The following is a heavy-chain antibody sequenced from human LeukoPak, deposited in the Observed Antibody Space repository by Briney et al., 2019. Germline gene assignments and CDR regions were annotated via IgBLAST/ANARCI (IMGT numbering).Heavy chain of an antibody. CDR1: GFTFSNYA. D-gene: IGHD3-9*01. V-gene: IGHV3-23*01. CDR2: ITGSGTNR. Sequence: GASLRHSCVASGFTFSNYAMSWVRQAPGKGLEWVSAITGSGTNRYYADSLKGRFTTSRDNSKNTVFLQMNSLRHEDTAIYYCVIWGDYDVLTGYYVPDYWGQGTLVTVAS. J-gene: IGHJ4*02. CDR3: VIWGDYDVLTGYYVPDY.